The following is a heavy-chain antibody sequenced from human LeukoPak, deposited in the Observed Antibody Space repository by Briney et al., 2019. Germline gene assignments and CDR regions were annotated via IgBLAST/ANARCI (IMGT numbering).Heavy chain of an antibody. J-gene: IGHJ4*02. CDR2: ISAYNGNT. CDR3: ARVKKEGYNLDDY. D-gene: IGHD5-24*01. Sequence: ASVKVPCKASGYTFTSYGISWVRQAPGQGLEWMGWISAYNGNTQYAQKLQGRVTMTTDTSTSTAYMERRRLRSEDTAVYYCARVKKEGYNLDDYCGQGTLVTVSS. V-gene: IGHV1-18*01. CDR1: GYTFTSYG.